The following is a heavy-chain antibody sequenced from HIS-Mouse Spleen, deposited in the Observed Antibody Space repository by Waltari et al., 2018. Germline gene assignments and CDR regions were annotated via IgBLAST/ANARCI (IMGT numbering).Heavy chain of an antibody. J-gene: IGHJ2*01. CDR1: GCSISRSSYY. V-gene: IGHV4-39*01. CDR2: IYYSGST. CDR3: ARTRGYWYFDL. Sequence: QLQLQESGPGLVKPSETLSLTCTVSGCSISRSSYYWGWIRQPPGKGLEWIGSIYYSGSTYYNPSLKSRVTISVDTSKNQFSLKLSSVTAADTAVYYCARTRGYWYFDLWGRGTLVTVSS. D-gene: IGHD3-10*01.